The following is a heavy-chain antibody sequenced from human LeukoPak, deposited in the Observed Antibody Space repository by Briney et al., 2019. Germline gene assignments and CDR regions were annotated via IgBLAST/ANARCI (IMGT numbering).Heavy chain of an antibody. V-gene: IGHV3-23*01. D-gene: IGHD6-13*01. Sequence: PGGSLRLSCAASGFTFSSNAMNWVRQAPGKGLEWVSAISGGGSRAYYADSVRGRFTISRDNSNNTLYLQINSLRAEDTAVYYCAKGLGSTKIDYWGQGTLVTVSS. CDR2: ISGGGSRA. J-gene: IGHJ4*02. CDR1: GFTFSSNA. CDR3: AKGLGSTKIDY.